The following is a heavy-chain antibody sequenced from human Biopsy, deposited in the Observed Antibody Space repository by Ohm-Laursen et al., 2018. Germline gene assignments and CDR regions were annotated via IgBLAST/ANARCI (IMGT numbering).Heavy chain of an antibody. J-gene: IGHJ4*02. Sequence: SDTLSLTCTVSGASLSSHYWSWIRQPPGKGLEWLGYFYCSGNTYYNPSLKSRVTISVDPSKNQFSLKLNAVTAADTAVYYCAKGITVYGVVLPYYFDDWGQGTLVTVSS. CDR1: GASLSSHY. CDR2: FYCSGNT. CDR3: AKGITVYGVVLPYYFDD. V-gene: IGHV4-59*11. D-gene: IGHD3-3*01.